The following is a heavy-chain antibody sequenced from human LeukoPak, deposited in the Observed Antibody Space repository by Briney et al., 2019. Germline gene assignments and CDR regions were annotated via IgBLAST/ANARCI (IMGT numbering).Heavy chain of an antibody. CDR3: PRHSSMVRNQEIDY. CDR2: IYYSGST. CDR1: GGSISSYY. Sequence: PSETLSLTCTVSGGSISSYYWSWIRQPPGKGLEWIGYIYYSGSTNYNPSLKSRVTISVDTSKNQFSLKLSSVTAADTAVYYCPRHSSMVRNQEIDYWGQGTLVTVSS. V-gene: IGHV4-59*08. D-gene: IGHD3-10*01. J-gene: IGHJ4*02.